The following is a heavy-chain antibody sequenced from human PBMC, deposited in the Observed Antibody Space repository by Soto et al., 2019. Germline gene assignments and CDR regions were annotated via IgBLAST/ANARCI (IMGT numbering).Heavy chain of an antibody. D-gene: IGHD3-3*01. V-gene: IGHV1-18*01. CDR2: ISAYNGNT. CDR1: GYTFTSYG. J-gene: IGHJ6*02. Sequence: QVQLVQSGAEVKKPGASVKVSCKASGYTFTSYGISWVRQAPGQGLEWLGWISAYNGNTNYAQKLQGRVTMTTDTSTSTAYMELRSLTSDDTAVYYCAREGLRFWEWLSAAYYYYGMDVWGQGTTVTVSS. CDR3: AREGLRFWEWLSAAYYYYGMDV.